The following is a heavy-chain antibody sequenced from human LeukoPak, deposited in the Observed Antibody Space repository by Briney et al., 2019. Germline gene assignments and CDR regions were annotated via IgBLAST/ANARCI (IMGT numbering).Heavy chain of an antibody. CDR1: GYTFTGYY. CDR2: INPDSGDT. D-gene: IGHD3-9*01. J-gene: IGHJ6*03. CDR3: AKTNYDILTGYYEGGSYHYYYMDV. V-gene: IGHV1-2*02. Sequence: ASVKVSCKTSGYTFTGYYIHWVRQVPGQGLEWMGWINPDSGDTDYAQKFQARVTMTRDRSISTAYMEVSRLRSDDTAVYYCAKTNYDILTGYYEGGSYHYYYMDVWGKGTTVTVSS.